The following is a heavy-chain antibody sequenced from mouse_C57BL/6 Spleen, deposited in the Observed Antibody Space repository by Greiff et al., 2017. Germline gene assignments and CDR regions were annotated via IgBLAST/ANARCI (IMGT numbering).Heavy chain of an antibody. Sequence: VQLQQPGAELVKPGASVKMSCKASGYTFTSYWITWVKQRPGQGLEWIGDIYPGSGSTNYNEKFKSKATLTVDTSSSTAYMQLSSLTSEDSAVYYCANYYGSSPLAMDYWGQGTSVTVSS. CDR3: ANYYGSSPLAMDY. J-gene: IGHJ4*01. D-gene: IGHD1-1*01. CDR1: GYTFTSYW. CDR2: IYPGSGST. V-gene: IGHV1-55*01.